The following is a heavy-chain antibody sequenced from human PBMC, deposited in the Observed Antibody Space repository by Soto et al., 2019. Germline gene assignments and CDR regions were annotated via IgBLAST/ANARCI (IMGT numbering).Heavy chain of an antibody. D-gene: IGHD6-6*01. CDR3: ARSDYSNSSPVPDGLDV. CDR2: IYYSGST. CDR1: GGSISSVDYY. J-gene: IGHJ6*02. V-gene: IGHV4-30-4*01. Sequence: LSLTCTVSGGSISSVDYYWSWIRQPPGKGLEWIGYIYYSGSTYYNPSLKSRVTISVETSKNQFSLKLSSVTAADTAVYYCARSDYSNSSPVPDGLDVWGQGTTVTVSS.